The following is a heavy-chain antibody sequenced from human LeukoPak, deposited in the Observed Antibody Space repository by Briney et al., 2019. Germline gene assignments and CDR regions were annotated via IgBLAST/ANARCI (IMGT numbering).Heavy chain of an antibody. CDR2: ISSSSSYI. CDR3: ARKVGG. Sequence: GGSLRLSCAASGFTFSSYAMSWVRQAPGKGLEWVSAISSSSSYIYYAGSVKGRFTISRDNAKNSLYLQMNSLRAEDTAVYYCARKVGGWGQGTLVTVSS. D-gene: IGHD6-19*01. V-gene: IGHV3-21*01. J-gene: IGHJ4*02. CDR1: GFTFSSYA.